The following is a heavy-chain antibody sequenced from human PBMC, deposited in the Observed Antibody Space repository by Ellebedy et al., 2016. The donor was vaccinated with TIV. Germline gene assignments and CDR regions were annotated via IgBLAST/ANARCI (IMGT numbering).Heavy chain of an antibody. J-gene: IGHJ4*02. V-gene: IGHV3-30*18. Sequence: GGSLRLXXAGYGFTFNSYGMHWVRQAPGKGPEWVAVMSYDGSNEYYADSVKGRFTISREHSKNTLFLQMNSLRAEDTAVYYCAKDSPFGGYWGQGTLVTVSS. CDR1: GFTFNSYG. CDR3: AKDSPFGGY. CDR2: MSYDGSNE. D-gene: IGHD4-23*01.